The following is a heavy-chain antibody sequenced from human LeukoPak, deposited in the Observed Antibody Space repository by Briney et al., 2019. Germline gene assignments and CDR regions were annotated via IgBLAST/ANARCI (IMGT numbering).Heavy chain of an antibody. V-gene: IGHV3-30*04. D-gene: IGHD3-10*01. Sequence: GGSLRLSCAASGFTFSSYAMHWVRQAPGKGLEWVAVISYDGSNKYYADSVQGRFTISRDNSKNTLYLQMNSLRAEDTAVYYCARDRVRGLYWFDPWGQGTLVTVSS. CDR2: ISYDGSNK. CDR1: GFTFSSYA. CDR3: ARDRVRGLYWFDP. J-gene: IGHJ5*02.